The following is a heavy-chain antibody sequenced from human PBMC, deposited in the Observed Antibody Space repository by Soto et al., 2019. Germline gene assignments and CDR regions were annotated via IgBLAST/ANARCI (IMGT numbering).Heavy chain of an antibody. Sequence: ASVKVSCKASGYTFTYYHVHWVRQAPGQGLEWMGIINPNGGDTTYAQKFQGRVTMTRDTSTSTVYMEVSSLRSEDTALYYCARVPCSYGLLFYLDYWGQGTPVTVSS. V-gene: IGHV1-46*01. J-gene: IGHJ4*02. CDR2: INPNGGDT. CDR3: ARVPCSYGLLFYLDY. CDR1: GYTFTYYH. D-gene: IGHD5-18*01.